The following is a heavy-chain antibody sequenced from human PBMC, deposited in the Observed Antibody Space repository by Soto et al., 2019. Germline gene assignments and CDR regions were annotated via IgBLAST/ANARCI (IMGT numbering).Heavy chain of an antibody. V-gene: IGHV3-23*01. CDR3: AKGESSSWSTFAY. CDR2: ITTSGGST. Sequence: GGSLRLSCAASGFTFSRYAMSWVRQAPGKGLEWVSTITTSGGSTYYADSVKGRFTISRDNSKNTLSLQMKSLRAEDTAVYYCAKGESSSWSTFAYWGQGTLVTVSS. CDR1: GFTFSRYA. D-gene: IGHD6-13*01. J-gene: IGHJ4*02.